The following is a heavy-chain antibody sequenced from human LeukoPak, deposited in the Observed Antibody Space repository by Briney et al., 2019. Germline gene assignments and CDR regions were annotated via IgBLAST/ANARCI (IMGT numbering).Heavy chain of an antibody. J-gene: IGHJ6*03. CDR2: IYYSGNT. CDR3: ARDRYYYGSGSYPYMDV. V-gene: IGHV4-39*07. Sequence: SETLSLTCTVSGGSISSSSYYWAWIRQPPGKGLEWIGSIYYSGNTYYKSSLKSRVTIAVDTSKNQFSLKLNSVTAADTAVYYCARDRYYYGSGSYPYMDVWGKGTTVTISS. D-gene: IGHD3-10*01. CDR1: GGSISSSSYY.